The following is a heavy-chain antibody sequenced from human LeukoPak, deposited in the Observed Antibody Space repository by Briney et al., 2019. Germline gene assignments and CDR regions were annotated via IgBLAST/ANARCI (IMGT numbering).Heavy chain of an antibody. D-gene: IGHD2-21*01. J-gene: IGHJ6*02. Sequence: GGSLRLSCTASGFTFSNFWMGWVRQAPGKGLEWVGRIKSKAYGGTTDYAAPVKGRFTISRDDSKNTLYLQMNSLKTEDTAVYYCTTDYGSSISSYYYYGMDVWGQGTTVTVSS. CDR2: IKSKAYGGTT. V-gene: IGHV3-15*01. CDR3: TTDYGSSISSYYYYGMDV. CDR1: GFTFSNFW.